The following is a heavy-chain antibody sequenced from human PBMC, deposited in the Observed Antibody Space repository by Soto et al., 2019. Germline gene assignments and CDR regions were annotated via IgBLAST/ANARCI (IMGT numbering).Heavy chain of an antibody. Sequence: QLQRQESGSGLVKPSQTLSLTCAVSGGSISSGGYSWSWIRKPPGKGLEWIGYIYHSGSTYYNPSLKSRVTISVDRSKNQFSLKLSSVTAADTAVYYCARVPDRWGQGTLVTVSS. CDR3: ARVPDR. CDR2: IYHSGST. CDR1: GGSISSGGYS. J-gene: IGHJ5*02. V-gene: IGHV4-30-2*01. D-gene: IGHD2-2*01.